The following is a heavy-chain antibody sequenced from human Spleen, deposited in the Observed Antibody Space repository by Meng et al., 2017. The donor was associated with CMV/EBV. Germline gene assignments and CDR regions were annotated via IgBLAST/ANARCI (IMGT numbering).Heavy chain of an antibody. J-gene: IGHJ5*02. CDR1: GRSFSGYY. Sequence: GRSFSGYYWTWLRQPPGKGLEWIGEINHSGSTNYNPSLKSRVTISVDTSKNQFSLKLSSVTAADTAVYYCARGLGYCSSTSCYNLAFDPWGQGTLVT. V-gene: IGHV4-34*01. CDR2: INHSGST. CDR3: ARGLGYCSSTSCYNLAFDP. D-gene: IGHD2-2*02.